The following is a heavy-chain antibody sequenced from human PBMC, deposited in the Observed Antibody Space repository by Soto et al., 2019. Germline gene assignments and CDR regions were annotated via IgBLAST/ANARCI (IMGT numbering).Heavy chain of an antibody. J-gene: IGHJ6*02. CDR2: IYSGGST. CDR3: ASPGLGPLTAISYYYYGMDV. CDR1: GFTVSSNY. Sequence: GGSLRLSCAASGFTVSSNYMIWVRQAPGKGLEWVSVIYSGGSTYYADSVKGRFTISRDNSKNTLYLQMNSLRAEDTAVYYCASPGLGPLTAISYYYYGMDVWGQGTTVTVSS. D-gene: IGHD2-21*02. V-gene: IGHV3-53*01.